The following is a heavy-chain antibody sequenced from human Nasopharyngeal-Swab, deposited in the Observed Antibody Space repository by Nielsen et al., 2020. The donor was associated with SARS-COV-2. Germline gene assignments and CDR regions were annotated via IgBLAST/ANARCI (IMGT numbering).Heavy chain of an antibody. Sequence: SETLSLTCAVYGGSFSGYYCSWIRQPPGKGLEWIGEINHSGSTNYNPSLKSRVTISVDTSKNQFSLKLSSVTAADTAVYYCARVPPIAVAGKGVDVWGQGTTVTVSS. CDR1: GGSFSGYY. CDR3: ARVPPIAVAGKGVDV. J-gene: IGHJ6*02. D-gene: IGHD6-19*01. CDR2: INHSGST. V-gene: IGHV4-34*01.